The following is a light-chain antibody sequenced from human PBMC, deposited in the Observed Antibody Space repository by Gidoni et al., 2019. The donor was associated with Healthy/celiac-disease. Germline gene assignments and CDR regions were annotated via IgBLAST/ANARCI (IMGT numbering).Light chain of an antibody. Sequence: EIVFTQSPATLSLSPGERATLSCRASQSVRSYLAWYQQKPGQAPRLLIYDAYNRATGIPARCSGSGSGTDFTLTSSSLETEDCAVYYCQQRSNWPRGTFGQGTKVEIK. CDR2: DAY. CDR1: QSVRSY. J-gene: IGKJ1*01. CDR3: QQRSNWPRGT. V-gene: IGKV3-11*01.